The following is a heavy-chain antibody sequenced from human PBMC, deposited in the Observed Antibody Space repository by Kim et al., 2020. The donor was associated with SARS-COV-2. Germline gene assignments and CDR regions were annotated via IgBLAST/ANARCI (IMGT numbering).Heavy chain of an antibody. D-gene: IGHD3-3*01. CDR3: SRGIDGYDFWCGYLATYYFDY. CDR1: GGSISSYY. Sequence: SETLSLTCTVSGGSISSYYWSWIRQPPGKGLEWVGDIYYSGSTNYNHSLKSRVTISVDTSKNQFSLKLSSVTAADTAVYYCSRGIDGYDFWCGYLATYYFDYWGQGTLVTVSS. V-gene: IGHV4-59*01. CDR2: IYYSGST. J-gene: IGHJ4*02.